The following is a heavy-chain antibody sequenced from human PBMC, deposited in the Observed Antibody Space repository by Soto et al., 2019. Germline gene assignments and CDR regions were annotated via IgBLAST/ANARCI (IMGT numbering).Heavy chain of an antibody. J-gene: IGHJ6*02. D-gene: IGHD5-12*01. CDR3: ARLTLRFPYGMDV. CDR2: IYYSGST. Sequence: QVQLQESGPGLVKPSQTLSLTCTVSGGSISSGGYYWSWIRQHPGKGLEWIGYIYYSGSTYYNPSLQSRVTISVDTSKNQFSLKLSSVTAADTAVYYCARLTLRFPYGMDVWGQGTTVTVSS. CDR1: GGSISSGGYY. V-gene: IGHV4-31*03.